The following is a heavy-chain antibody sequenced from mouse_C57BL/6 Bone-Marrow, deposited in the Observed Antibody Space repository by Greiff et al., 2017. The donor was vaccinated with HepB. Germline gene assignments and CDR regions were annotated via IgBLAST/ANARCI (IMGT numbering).Heavy chain of an antibody. CDR3: ADYYGSSYWFAY. V-gene: IGHV1-81*01. D-gene: IGHD1-1*01. Sequence: QVQLQQPGAELVKPGASVKMSCKASGYTFTSYWITWVKQRTGQGLEWIGEIYPRSGNTYYNEKFKGKATLTADKSSSTAYMELRSLTSEDSAVYFCADYYGSSYWFAYWGQGTLVTVSA. J-gene: IGHJ3*01. CDR2: IYPRSGNT. CDR1: GYTFTSYW.